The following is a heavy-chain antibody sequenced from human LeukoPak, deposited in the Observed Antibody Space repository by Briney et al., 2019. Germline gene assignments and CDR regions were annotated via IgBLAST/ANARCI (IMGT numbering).Heavy chain of an antibody. Sequence: ASVKVSCKASGYTFTSYGISWVRQAPGQGLEWMGWISAYNGNTNYAQKLQGRVTMTTDTSTSTAYMELRSLRPDDTAVYYCARTMIVALFGYYYMDVWGKGTTVTVSS. D-gene: IGHD3-22*01. CDR2: ISAYNGNT. V-gene: IGHV1-18*01. CDR3: ARTMIVALFGYYYMDV. CDR1: GYTFTSYG. J-gene: IGHJ6*03.